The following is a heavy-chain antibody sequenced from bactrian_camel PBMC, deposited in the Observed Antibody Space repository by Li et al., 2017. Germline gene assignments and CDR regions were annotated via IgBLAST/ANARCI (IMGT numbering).Heavy chain of an antibody. V-gene: IGHV3S36*01. CDR1: GFNFDYYA. CDR2: IDGGSDST. CDR3: AYHPFGSWAGGY. J-gene: IGHJ6*01. D-gene: IGHD2*01. Sequence: VQLVESGGGLVQPGGSLRLSCAASGFNFDYYAMSWVRQTPGKGLEWVSSIDGGSDSTYYSDSLKGRFTISRDNAAKNTVYLQLTSLKTEDMGMYYCAYHPFGSWAGGYWGQGTQVTVS.